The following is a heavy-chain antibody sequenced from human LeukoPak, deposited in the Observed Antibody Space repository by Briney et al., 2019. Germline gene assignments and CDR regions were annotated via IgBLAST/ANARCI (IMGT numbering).Heavy chain of an antibody. CDR1: GFTFSNYW. CDR3: VFRGVVKPY. V-gene: IGHV3-7*01. Sequence: PGGSLRLSCAASGFTFSNYWMSWVRQAPGKGLEWVASLKQDGSETYYVDSVKGRFTISRDNAKNSLYLRLNSLRAEDTAFYYCVFRGVVKPYWGQGTLVTVSS. CDR2: LKQDGSET. J-gene: IGHJ4*02. D-gene: IGHD3-10*01.